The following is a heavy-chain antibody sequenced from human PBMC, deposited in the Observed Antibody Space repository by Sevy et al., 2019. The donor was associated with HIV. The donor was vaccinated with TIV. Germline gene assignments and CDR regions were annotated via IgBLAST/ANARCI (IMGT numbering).Heavy chain of an antibody. CDR1: GFSFSIHS. V-gene: IGHV3-30*04. D-gene: IGHD6-25*01. CDR2: ILHDGSRQ. J-gene: IGHJ4*02. Sequence: GGSLRLSCTASGFSFSIHSMHWVRQAPGKGLEWVSFILHDGSRQDYADSVKGRFIISRDNSKNTVYLEMSGLRPEDTATYYCARDSNVYDSGGSHDSWGQGTLVTVSS. CDR3: ARDSNVYDSGGSHDS.